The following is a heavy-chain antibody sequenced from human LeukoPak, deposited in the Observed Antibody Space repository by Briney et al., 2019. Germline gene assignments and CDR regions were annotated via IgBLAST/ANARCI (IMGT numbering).Heavy chain of an antibody. CDR3: ARTLPGYCSSTSCYYLDY. V-gene: IGHV3-23*01. D-gene: IGHD2-2*01. J-gene: IGHJ4*02. Sequence: GGSLRLSCAASGVIFSSYAMSWVRQAPGRGPEWVSVIRGSGGSRYYADSVKGRFTISRDNSKNTLYLQMNSLRAEDTAVYYCARTLPGYCSSTSCYYLDYWGQGTLVTVSS. CDR1: GVIFSSYA. CDR2: IRGSGGSR.